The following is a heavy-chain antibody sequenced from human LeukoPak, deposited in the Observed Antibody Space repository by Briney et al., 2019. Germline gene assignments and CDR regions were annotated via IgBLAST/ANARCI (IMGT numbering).Heavy chain of an antibody. D-gene: IGHD3-10*01. CDR2: INRNGGST. V-gene: IGHV3-20*04. Sequence: GGSLRLSCEASGFTFDDYGMSWVRQPPGKGLEWVSGINRNGGSTDYADSVKGRFTISRDNAKNSHFLQMNSLRVEDTALYYCARGFGNGPFDCWGQGPLVTVSS. CDR3: ARGFGNGPFDC. J-gene: IGHJ4*02. CDR1: GFTFDDYG.